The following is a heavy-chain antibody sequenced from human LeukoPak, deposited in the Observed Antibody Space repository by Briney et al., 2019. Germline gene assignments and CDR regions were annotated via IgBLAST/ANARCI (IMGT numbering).Heavy chain of an antibody. CDR2: IYYSGTT. CDR1: GGSISSYY. J-gene: IGHJ3*02. CDR3: ARYVGEKTAFDI. V-gene: IGHV4-59*01. Sequence: SETLSLTCTVSGGSISSYYWSWIRQPPGRGLEWIGYIYYSGTTNYNPPLKSRVTISVDTSKNQFSLKLSSVTAVDTAVYYCARYVGEKTAFDIWGQGTMVTVSS. D-gene: IGHD3-10*01.